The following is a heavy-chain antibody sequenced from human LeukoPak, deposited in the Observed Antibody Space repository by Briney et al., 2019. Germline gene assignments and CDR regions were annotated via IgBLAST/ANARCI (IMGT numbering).Heavy chain of an antibody. CDR2: ISGSGVTT. CDR1: GFTFSNYV. D-gene: IGHD1-26*01. V-gene: IGHV3-23*01. CDR3: AKKVVVGATSPYSDFQD. J-gene: IGHJ1*01. Sequence: GGSLRLSCAASGFTFSNYVMTWVRQAPGKGLEWVSAISGSGVTTHYAGSVKGRFSISRDNSKNTLYLQMNSLRAEDTALYYCAKKVVVGATSPYSDFQDWGQGTLVTVSS.